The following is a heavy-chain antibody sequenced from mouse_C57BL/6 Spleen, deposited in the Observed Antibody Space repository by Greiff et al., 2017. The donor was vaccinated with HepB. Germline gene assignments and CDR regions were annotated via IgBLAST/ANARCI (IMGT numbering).Heavy chain of an antibody. D-gene: IGHD6-5*01. J-gene: IGHJ4*01. CDR3: ARWAYGRDAMDY. V-gene: IGHV1-80*01. CDR2: IYPGDGDT. CDR1: GYAFSSYW. Sequence: VQLQQSGAELVKPGASVKISCKASGYAFSSYWMNWVKQRPGKGLEWIGQIYPGDGDTNYNGKFKGKATLTADKSSSTAYMQLSSLTSEDSAVYFCARWAYGRDAMDYWGQGTSVTVSS.